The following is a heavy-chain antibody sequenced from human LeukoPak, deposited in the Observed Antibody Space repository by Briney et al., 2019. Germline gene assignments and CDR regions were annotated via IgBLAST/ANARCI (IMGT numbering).Heavy chain of an antibody. Sequence: GGSLRLSCAASGFTFSNYWMSWVRQAPGKGLEWVATIKQDGSEKYYVDSVKGRFTISRDNAKNSLYLQMNSLRADDTAVYYCASDREYYYGSGSFDYWGQGTLVTVSS. CDR3: ASDREYYYGSGSFDY. CDR2: IKQDGSEK. J-gene: IGHJ4*02. CDR1: GFTFSNYW. D-gene: IGHD3-10*01. V-gene: IGHV3-7*04.